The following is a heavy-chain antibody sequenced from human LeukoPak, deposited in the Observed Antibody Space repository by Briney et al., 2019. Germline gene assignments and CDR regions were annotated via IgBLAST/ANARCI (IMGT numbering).Heavy chain of an antibody. D-gene: IGHD2-2*01. CDR1: GFTFSSYD. Sequence: GGSLRLSCAASGFTFSSYDMNWVRQAPGKGLEWVSYISSSGSTIYYADSVKGRFTISRDNAKNSLYLQMNSLRAEDRAVYYCARGVVVVPAAIDYWGQGTLVTVSS. CDR3: ARGVVVVPAAIDY. CDR2: ISSSGSTI. J-gene: IGHJ4*02. V-gene: IGHV3-48*03.